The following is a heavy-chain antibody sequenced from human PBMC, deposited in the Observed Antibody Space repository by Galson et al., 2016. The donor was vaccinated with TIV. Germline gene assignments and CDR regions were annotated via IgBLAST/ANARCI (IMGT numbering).Heavy chain of an antibody. Sequence: ASGGTFRSFVVTWVRQAPGQGLEWMGGIIPLFGEAHYAQKFQGRVTISADESTSTVYMELRSLRSGDTAVYYCAKCRNTAMDTYYYYYGLDVWGQGTTVTVSS. CDR3: AKCRNTAMDTYYYYYGLDV. CDR2: IIPLFGEA. CDR1: GGTFRSFV. D-gene: IGHD5-18*01. V-gene: IGHV1-69*01. J-gene: IGHJ6*02.